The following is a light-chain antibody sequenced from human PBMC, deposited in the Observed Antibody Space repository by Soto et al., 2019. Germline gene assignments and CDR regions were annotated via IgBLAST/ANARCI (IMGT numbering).Light chain of an antibody. J-gene: IGKJ1*01. CDR3: QQYNNWCT. Sequence: EIVMTQSPATLSVSPGERATLSCRASQSVSSNLAWYQQKPGQAPRLLIYGASTRGTGIPARFSGSGSGTEFTLTISRLQSEDFAVYYCQQYNNWCTFGQGTKVEIK. CDR2: GAS. CDR1: QSVSSN. V-gene: IGKV3-15*01.